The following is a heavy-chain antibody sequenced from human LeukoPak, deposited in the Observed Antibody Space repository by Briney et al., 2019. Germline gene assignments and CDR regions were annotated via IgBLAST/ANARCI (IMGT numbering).Heavy chain of an antibody. Sequence: PSETLSLTCTVSGGSISSYSWSWIRQPPGKGLEWIGFIYDSGSTNYNPSLKSRVTMSVDTSKNQFSLKLSSVTAADTAVYYCARLRSTYWYFDLWGRGTLVTVSS. CDR2: IYDSGST. CDR1: GGSISSYS. J-gene: IGHJ2*01. D-gene: IGHD4-17*01. CDR3: ARLRSTYWYFDL. V-gene: IGHV4-59*12.